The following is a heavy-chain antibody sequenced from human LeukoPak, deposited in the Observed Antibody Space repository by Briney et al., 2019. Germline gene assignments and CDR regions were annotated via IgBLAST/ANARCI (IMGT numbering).Heavy chain of an antibody. CDR3: TRERSGYDHQY. J-gene: IGHJ4*02. CDR2: ISYDGSNK. D-gene: IGHD5-12*01. CDR1: GFTFSSYA. V-gene: IGHV3-30-3*01. Sequence: TGGSLRLSCAASGFTFSSYAVHWVRQAPGKGLEWVALISYDGSNKYHADSVKGRFTISRDNSKNTLYLQMNSLRVEDTAVYYCTRERSGYDHQYWGQGTLVTVSS.